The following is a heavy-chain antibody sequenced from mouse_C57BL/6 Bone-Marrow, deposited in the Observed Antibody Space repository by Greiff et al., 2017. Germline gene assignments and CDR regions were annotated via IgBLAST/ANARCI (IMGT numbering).Heavy chain of an antibody. CDR1: GYSFTSYD. CDR2: ISPRDGST. D-gene: IGHD1-1*01. CDR3: ARDYGSSYWYFDV. Sequence: VQLQQSGPELVQPGASVQFSCTASGYSFTSYDINWVQQPPGQGLEWIGWISPRDGSTKYNEKLKGQATLTVDTSSSTAYMELHSLTSEDSAVSFCARDYGSSYWYFDVWGTGTTVTVSS. J-gene: IGHJ1*03. V-gene: IGHV1-85*01.